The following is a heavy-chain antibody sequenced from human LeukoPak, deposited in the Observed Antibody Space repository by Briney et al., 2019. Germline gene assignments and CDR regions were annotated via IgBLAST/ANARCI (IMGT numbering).Heavy chain of an antibody. Sequence: PSETLSLTCTVSGGSISSGDYYWSWIRQPPGKGLEWIGYIYYSGNTYHNPSLKSRVTISVDTSKNQFSLKLSSVTAADTAVYYCARDYSYNGVGWFDPWGQGTLVTVSS. J-gene: IGHJ5*02. V-gene: IGHV4-30-4*01. CDR2: IYYSGNT. D-gene: IGHD5-18*01. CDR1: GGSISSGDYY. CDR3: ARDYSYNGVGWFDP.